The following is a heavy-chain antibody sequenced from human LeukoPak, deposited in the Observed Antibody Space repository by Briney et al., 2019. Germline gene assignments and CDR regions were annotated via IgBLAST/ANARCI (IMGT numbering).Heavy chain of an antibody. CDR3: ARGGPVVGATWFVDY. V-gene: IGHV1-18*01. J-gene: IGHJ4*02. CDR2: ISAYNGNT. CDR1: GYTFTSYG. D-gene: IGHD1-26*01. Sequence: ASVKVSCKASGYTFTSYGISWVRQAPGQGLEWMGWISAYNGNTNYAQKRQGRVTMTTDTSTSTAYMELRSLRSDDTAVYYCARGGPVVGATWFVDYWGQGTLVTVSS.